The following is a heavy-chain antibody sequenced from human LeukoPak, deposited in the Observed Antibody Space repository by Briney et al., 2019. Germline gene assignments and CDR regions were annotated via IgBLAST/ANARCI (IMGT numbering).Heavy chain of an antibody. CDR2: INHSGST. V-gene: IGHV4-34*01. Sequence: SETLSLTCAVYGGSFSGYYWSWIRQPPGKGLEWIGEINHSGSTNYNPSLKSRVTISVDTSKNQFSLKLSSVTAVDTAVYYCARGDYYDSSGYYFPNSDYWGQGTLVTVSS. CDR3: ARGDYYDSSGYYFPNSDY. J-gene: IGHJ4*02. CDR1: GGSFSGYY. D-gene: IGHD3-22*01.